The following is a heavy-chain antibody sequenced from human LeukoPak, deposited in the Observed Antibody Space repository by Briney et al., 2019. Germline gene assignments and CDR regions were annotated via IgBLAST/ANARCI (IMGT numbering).Heavy chain of an antibody. CDR1: GLTFSSYA. CDR2: ISYDGSNK. D-gene: IGHD4-11*01. Sequence: GGSLRLSCAASGLTFSSYAMHWVRQAPGKGLEWVAVISYDGSNKYYADSVKGRFTISRDNSKNTLYLQMNSLRAEDTAVYYCASVRGQVRYYFDYWGQGTLVTVSS. CDR3: ASVRGQVRYYFDY. V-gene: IGHV3-30-3*01. J-gene: IGHJ4*02.